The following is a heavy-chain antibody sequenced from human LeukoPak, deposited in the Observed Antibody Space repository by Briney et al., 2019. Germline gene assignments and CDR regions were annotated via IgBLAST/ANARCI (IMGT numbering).Heavy chain of an antibody. V-gene: IGHV4-31*03. CDR2: IYYSGST. CDR1: GGSISSGGYY. CDR3: ARVAACTKEDSAIDY. D-gene: IGHD6-13*01. Sequence: SETLSLTCTVSGGSISSGGYYWSWIRQHPGKGLEWIGYIYYSGSTYYNPPLKSRVTISVDTSKNQFSLKLSSVTAADTAVYYCARVAACTKEDSAIDYWGQGTLVTVSS. J-gene: IGHJ4*02.